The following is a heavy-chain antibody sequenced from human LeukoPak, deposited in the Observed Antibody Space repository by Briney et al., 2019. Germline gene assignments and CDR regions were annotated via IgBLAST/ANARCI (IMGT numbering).Heavy chain of an antibody. Sequence: SETLSLTCAVSGVSISSSEWWIWVRQPPGQGLEWIGEIHRAGRTRYNPSLKSRVTISMDYSKNQFSLKLTSVTAADTAIYYCGKTDIYFNPIDYWGPGSLVTVSA. V-gene: IGHV4-4*02. CDR1: GVSISSSEW. CDR3: GKTDIYFNPIDY. J-gene: IGHJ4*02. D-gene: IGHD3-9*01. CDR2: IHRAGRT.